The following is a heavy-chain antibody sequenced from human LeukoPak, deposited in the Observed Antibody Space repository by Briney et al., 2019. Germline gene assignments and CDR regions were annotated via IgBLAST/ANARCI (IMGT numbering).Heavy chain of an antibody. V-gene: IGHV3-23*01. CDR2: ISGSGGAT. D-gene: IGHD3-9*01. Sequence: QTGGSLRLSCAASGFTFNSYGMSWVRQAPGKGLEWVSGISGSGGATYYADSVKGRFTVSRDDPHNTLYLQMNSVRAEDTAVYYCAKGHLKYYDILNNYFDYWGQGTLVTVSS. CDR1: GFTFNSYG. CDR3: AKGHLKYYDILNNYFDY. J-gene: IGHJ4*02.